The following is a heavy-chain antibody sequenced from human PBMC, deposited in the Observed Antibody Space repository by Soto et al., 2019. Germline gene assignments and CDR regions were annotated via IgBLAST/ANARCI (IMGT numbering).Heavy chain of an antibody. J-gene: IGHJ4*02. Sequence: EVQLVETGGGLIQPGGSLRLSCAASGLTVSRTQMAWVRQVPGKGLQWVSVIYSAGSTYYANAVKGRFTISRDDSENKIYLDLGRVTGDDTAIYYCARAREPEYSSSIFFDYWGGGILVAVSS. D-gene: IGHD6-6*01. V-gene: IGHV3-53*02. CDR1: GLTVSRTQ. CDR3: ARAREPEYSSSIFFDY. CDR2: IYSAGST.